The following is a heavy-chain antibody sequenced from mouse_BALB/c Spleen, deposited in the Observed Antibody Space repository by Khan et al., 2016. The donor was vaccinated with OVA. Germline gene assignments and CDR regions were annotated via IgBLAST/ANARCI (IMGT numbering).Heavy chain of an antibody. CDR2: ISYSGST. CDR3: ARSIMAN. CDR1: GYSITSDYA. J-gene: IGHJ2*01. Sequence: EVQLVETGPDLVKPSQSLSLTCTVTGYSITSDYAWNWIRQFPGNKLEWMGYISYSGSTSYNPSLKSRISITRDTSKNQFFLQLNSVTTEDTATYYCARSIMANWGQGTTLTVSS. V-gene: IGHV3-2*02.